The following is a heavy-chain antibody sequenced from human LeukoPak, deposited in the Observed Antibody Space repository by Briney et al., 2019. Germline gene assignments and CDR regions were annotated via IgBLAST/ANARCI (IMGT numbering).Heavy chain of an antibody. J-gene: IGHJ3*02. V-gene: IGHV4-38-2*02. CDR2: IFHTGST. Sequence: PSETLSLTCTVSGYSISSGYYWAWIRQPPGKGLEWIGSIFHTGSTYHNPSLKSRVTISVDTSKNQFSLKLNSVTAADTAVYYCARHEWGITNAFDTWGQGTMVTVSS. CDR3: ARHEWGITNAFDT. CDR1: GYSISSGYY. D-gene: IGHD1-26*01.